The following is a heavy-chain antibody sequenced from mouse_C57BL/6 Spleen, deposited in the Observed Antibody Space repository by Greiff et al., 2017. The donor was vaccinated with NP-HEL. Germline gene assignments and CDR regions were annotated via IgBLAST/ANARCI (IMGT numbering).Heavy chain of an antibody. CDR2: IYPGDGDT. V-gene: IGHV1-82*01. J-gene: IGHJ3*01. CDR3: ARSYDYDVWFAY. CDR1: GYAFSSSW. D-gene: IGHD2-4*01. Sequence: QVQLKESGPELVKPGASVKISCKASGYAFSSSWMNWVKQRPGKGLEWIGRIYPGDGDTNYNGKFKGKATLTADKSSSTAYMQLSSLTSEDSAVYFCARSYDYDVWFAYWGQGTLVTVSA.